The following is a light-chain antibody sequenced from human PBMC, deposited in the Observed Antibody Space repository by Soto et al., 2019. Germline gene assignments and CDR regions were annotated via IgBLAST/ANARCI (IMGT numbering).Light chain of an antibody. CDR3: QQYKNYLT. J-gene: IGKJ3*01. CDR2: DAS. CDR1: QSISTW. Sequence: DIQMTQSPSTLSASVGDRVTITCRASQSISTWLAWYQQKTGKAPKVLIYDASSLESGVPSRFSGSGSGTEFTLTISSLQPDDFATYYCQQYKNYLTVGPGKKGDIK. V-gene: IGKV1-5*01.